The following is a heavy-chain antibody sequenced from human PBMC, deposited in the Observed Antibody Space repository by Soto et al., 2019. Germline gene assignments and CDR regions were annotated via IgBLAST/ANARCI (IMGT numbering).Heavy chain of an antibody. CDR2: IDVGSANA. V-gene: IGHV1-58*01. CDR1: GFTFSSSA. J-gene: IGHJ4*02. Sequence: VKVSCKTSGFTFSSSAVHWVRQARGHRLQWIGWIDVGSANANYAQMLQERVTISRDMSTSTAYMELSSLTPEDTAVYYCARDTGSSWSTFDYWGQGTLVTVSS. D-gene: IGHD6-13*01. CDR3: ARDTGSSWSTFDY.